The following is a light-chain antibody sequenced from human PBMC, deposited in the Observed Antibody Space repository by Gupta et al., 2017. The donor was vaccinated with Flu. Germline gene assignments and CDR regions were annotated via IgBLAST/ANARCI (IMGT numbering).Light chain of an antibody. V-gene: IGKV1-39*01. CDR3: QQRYSTPVT. CDR1: QSISSY. Sequence: DIQTTQSPSSLSASVGDRVTITCRASQSISSYLNWYQQKPGKAPKLLIYAASSLQSGVPSRFSGSGSGTDFTLTISRLQPEDFATYYCQQRYSTPVTFGQGTKMEIK. CDR2: AAS. J-gene: IGKJ2*01.